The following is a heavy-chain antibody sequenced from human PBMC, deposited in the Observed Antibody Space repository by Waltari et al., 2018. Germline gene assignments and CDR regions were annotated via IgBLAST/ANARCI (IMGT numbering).Heavy chain of an antibody. CDR1: GYSISSGYY. Sequence: QVQLQESGPGLVKPSETLSLTCAVSGYSISSGYYWGWIRQPPGKGLEWIGSIYHSGSTYYNPSLKSRVTISVDTSKNQFSLKLSSVTAADTAVYYCARHGKMATTEFDYWGQGTLVTVSS. CDR3: ARHGKMATTEFDY. D-gene: IGHD5-12*01. J-gene: IGHJ4*02. CDR2: IYHSGST. V-gene: IGHV4-38-2*01.